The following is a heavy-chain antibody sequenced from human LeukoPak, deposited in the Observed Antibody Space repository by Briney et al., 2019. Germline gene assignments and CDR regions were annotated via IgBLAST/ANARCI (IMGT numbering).Heavy chain of an antibody. CDR3: ARFRSGSSGWYVGH. CDR2: IYYSGST. D-gene: IGHD6-19*01. Sequence: PGGSLRLSCAASGFTFSSYAMSWVRQPPGKGLEWIGTIYYSGSTYYNPSLKSRVTISVDTSKNQFSLKLSSVTAADTAMYYCARFRSGSSGWYVGHWGQGTLVTVSS. V-gene: IGHV4-39*01. CDR1: GFTFSSYA. J-gene: IGHJ4*02.